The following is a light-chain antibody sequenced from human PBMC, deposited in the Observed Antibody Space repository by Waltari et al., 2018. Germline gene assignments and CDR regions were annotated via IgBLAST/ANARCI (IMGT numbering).Light chain of an antibody. CDR2: DGT. V-gene: IGLV2-23*01. Sequence: QSALTQPASVSGSPGQSATISCTGTSNVVGSSNFCSWYQQHPAKAPKHIIHDGTERTSGVSGRFSGSKSANGASLTSAGLQAEDEAHYYCCAYAGKVFGGGTRLTVL. CDR1: SNVVGSSNF. J-gene: IGLJ3*02. CDR3: CAYAGKV.